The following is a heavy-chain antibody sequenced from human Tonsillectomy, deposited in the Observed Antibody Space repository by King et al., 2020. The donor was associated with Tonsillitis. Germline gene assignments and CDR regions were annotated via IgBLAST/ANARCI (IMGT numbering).Heavy chain of an antibody. CDR1: GGSTSTTSDF. CDR2: IYYTGTT. V-gene: IGHV4-39*02. CDR3: ARVRKAVAGTNWFDP. D-gene: IGHD6-19*01. Sequence: LQLQESGPGLVRSSETLSLTCTVSGGSTSTTSDFWGWVRQPPGKGFEWVGSIYYTGTTFYNPSLRSRVTISVDTSKNHFSLRLRSVTAADTGIYYCARVRKAVAGTNWFDPWGQGALAT. J-gene: IGHJ5*02.